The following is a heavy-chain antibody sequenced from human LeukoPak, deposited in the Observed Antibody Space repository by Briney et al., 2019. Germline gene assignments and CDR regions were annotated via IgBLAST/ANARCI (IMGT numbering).Heavy chain of an antibody. D-gene: IGHD2-15*01. CDR1: GYTFTGYY. V-gene: IGHV1-2*02. CDR2: INPNSGGT. CDR3: ARGAALGYYYYYMDV. Sequence: ASVKVSCKASGYTFTGYYMHWVRQAPGQGLEWMGWINPNSGGTNYARKFQGRVTMTRDTSISTAYMELSRLRSDDTAVYYCARGAALGYYYYYMDVWGKGTTVTVSS. J-gene: IGHJ6*03.